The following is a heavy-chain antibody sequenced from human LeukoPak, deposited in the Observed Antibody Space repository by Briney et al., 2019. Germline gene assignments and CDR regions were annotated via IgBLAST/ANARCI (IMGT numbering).Heavy chain of an antibody. D-gene: IGHD3-22*01. Sequence: PGGSLRLSCAASGFTFSNYAMHWVRHAPGKGLEWVAVISYDGTNKYYADSVKGRFTISRDNSKNTMYLQMNSLRAEDTAMYYCARAPMSYDSSGFGGAFDIWGQGTMVTVSS. CDR2: ISYDGTNK. CDR1: GFTFSNYA. V-gene: IGHV3-30-3*01. J-gene: IGHJ3*02. CDR3: ARAPMSYDSSGFGGAFDI.